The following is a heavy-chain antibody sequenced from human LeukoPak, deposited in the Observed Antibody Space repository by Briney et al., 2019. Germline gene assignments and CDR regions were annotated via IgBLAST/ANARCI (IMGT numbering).Heavy chain of an antibody. CDR3: ARAITGTVADY. CDR2: ISAYNGNT. CDR1: GYTFTSYG. D-gene: IGHD1/OR15-1a*01. Sequence: ASVKVSCKASGYTFTSYGISWVRQAPGQGLEWMGWISAYNGNTNYAQKLQGRVTMTTDTSTSTAYVELRSLRSDDTTVYYCARAITGTVADYWGQGTLVTVSS. J-gene: IGHJ4*02. V-gene: IGHV1-18*01.